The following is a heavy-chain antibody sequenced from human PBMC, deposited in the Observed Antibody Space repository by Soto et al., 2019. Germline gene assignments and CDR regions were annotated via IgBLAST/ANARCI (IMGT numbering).Heavy chain of an antibody. CDR2: ISGSGGST. Sequence: GGSLRLSCAASGFTFSSYAMSWVRQAPGKGLEWVSAISGSGGSTYYADSVKGRFTISRDNSKNTLYLQMNSLRAEDTAVYYCAKVRYCSGGSCYSDDAFDIWGQGTMVTVSS. J-gene: IGHJ3*02. V-gene: IGHV3-23*01. CDR3: AKVRYCSGGSCYSDDAFDI. CDR1: GFTFSSYA. D-gene: IGHD2-15*01.